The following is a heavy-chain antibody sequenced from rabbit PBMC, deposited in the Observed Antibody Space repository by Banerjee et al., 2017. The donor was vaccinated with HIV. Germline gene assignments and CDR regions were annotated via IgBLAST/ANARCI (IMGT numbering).Heavy chain of an antibody. D-gene: IGHD2-1*01. CDR1: GFSFSSSYW. CDR3: AREDDDYGDWNL. Sequence: EESGGDLVKPEGSLTLTCTASGFSFSSSYWICWVRQAPGKGLEWIACIYTGSGGTHYASWAKGRFTISKASSTTVTLQVTSLTAADTATYFCAREDDDYGDWNLWGPGTLVTVS. CDR2: IYTGSGGT. V-gene: IGHV1S45*01. J-gene: IGHJ4*01.